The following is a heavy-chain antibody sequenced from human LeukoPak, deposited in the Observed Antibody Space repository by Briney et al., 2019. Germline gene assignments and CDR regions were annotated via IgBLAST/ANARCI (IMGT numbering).Heavy chain of an antibody. CDR2: IIPIFGIE. D-gene: IGHD2-21*02. CDR1: GGTFSSYA. Sequence: SVKVSCKASGGTFSSYAISWVRQAPGQGLEWMGRIIPIFGIENYAQKFQGRVTITPDKSTSTAYMELSSLRSEDTAFYYCARDREVTAISFFFVYWGQGTLVTVSS. V-gene: IGHV1-69*04. J-gene: IGHJ4*02. CDR3: ARDREVTAISFFFVY.